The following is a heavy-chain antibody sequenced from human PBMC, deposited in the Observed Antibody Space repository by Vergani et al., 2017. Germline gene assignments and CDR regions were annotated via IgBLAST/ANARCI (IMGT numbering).Heavy chain of an antibody. D-gene: IGHD4-11*01. Sequence: QVQLQQWGGGLLKPSETLSLTCVVNGGSFTSYHWTWIRQSPGEGLEWVGDIDNTGRRDYNPSRKSRLTMSVDKSRNEFSLTLNSVTATDTAIYFCARVHTETNGYLYYYSYMDVWGQGTAVTVS. V-gene: IGHV4-34*01. CDR1: GGSFTSYH. CDR2: IDNTGRR. CDR3: ARVHTETNGYLYYYSYMDV. J-gene: IGHJ6*03.